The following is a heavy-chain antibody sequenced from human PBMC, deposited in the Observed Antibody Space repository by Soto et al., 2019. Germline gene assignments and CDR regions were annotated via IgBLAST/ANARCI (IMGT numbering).Heavy chain of an antibody. CDR1: GFSLSTSGVG. J-gene: IGHJ4*02. V-gene: IGHV2-5*02. CDR3: AHSGTKRSWASRPRGLYYFDY. CDR2: IYWDDDK. Sequence: QITLKESGPTLVKPTQTLTLTCTFSGFSLSTSGVGVGWIRQPPGKALEWLALIYWDDDKRYSPSLKSRLTNTKDTSKNQVVHTLTNMVIVNTATYYCAHSGTKRSWASRPRGLYYFDYWGQGTLVTVSA. D-gene: IGHD6-13*01.